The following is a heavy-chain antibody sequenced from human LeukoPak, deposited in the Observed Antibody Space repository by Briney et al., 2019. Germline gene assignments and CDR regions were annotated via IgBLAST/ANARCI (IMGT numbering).Heavy chain of an antibody. V-gene: IGHV1-69*13. J-gene: IGHJ5*02. Sequence: SVKVSCKASGGTFTSYAITWVRQAPGQGLEWMGKIIPISGATNYAQKFQGRVTFTADESTSTAYMELSSLRSEDTALYYCARKLRLGGNWFDPWGQGTLVTVSS. D-gene: IGHD1-26*01. CDR3: ARKLRLGGNWFDP. CDR2: IIPISGAT. CDR1: GGTFTSYA.